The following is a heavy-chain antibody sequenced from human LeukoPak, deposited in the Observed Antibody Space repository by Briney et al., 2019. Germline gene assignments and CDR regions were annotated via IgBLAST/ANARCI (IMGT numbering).Heavy chain of an antibody. D-gene: IGHD2-2*01. CDR1: GFTFTDYY. Sequence: PGGSLRLSCAASGFTFTDYYMSWIRQAPGKGLEWVSSVKGRFTISRDNAKNSLYLQMNSLRAEDTAVYYCAKPAQGYCSSTSCYGNWFDPWGQGTLVTVSS. CDR3: AKPAQGYCSSTSCYGNWFDP. J-gene: IGHJ5*02. V-gene: IGHV3-11*04.